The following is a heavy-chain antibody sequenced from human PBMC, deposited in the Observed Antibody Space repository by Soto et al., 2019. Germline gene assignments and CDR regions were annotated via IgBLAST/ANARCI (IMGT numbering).Heavy chain of an antibody. D-gene: IGHD3-9*01. CDR2: INPNSGGT. J-gene: IGHJ4*02. CDR1: GYTFTGYY. CDR3: ARAGAYYDILTGWPY. V-gene: IGHV1-2*02. Sequence: SVKVSCKASGYTFTGYYMHWVRQAPVQGLEWMGWINPNSGGTNYSQKFQGRVTMTRDTSISTAYMELSRLRSDDTAVYYCARAGAYYDILTGWPYWGQGTLVTVSS.